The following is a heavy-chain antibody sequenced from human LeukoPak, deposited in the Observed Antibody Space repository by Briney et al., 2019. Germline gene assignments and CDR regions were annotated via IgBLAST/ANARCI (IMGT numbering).Heavy chain of an antibody. CDR2: INHSGST. V-gene: IGHV4-34*01. J-gene: IGHJ4*02. CDR1: GGSFSGYY. D-gene: IGHD6-13*01. Sequence: SETLSLTCAVYGGSFSGYYWSWIRQPPGKGLEWIGEINHSGSTNYNPSLKSRVTISVDTSKNQFSLKLSSVTAADTAVYYCARGLIADDFDYWGQGTLVTVSS. CDR3: ARGLIADDFDY.